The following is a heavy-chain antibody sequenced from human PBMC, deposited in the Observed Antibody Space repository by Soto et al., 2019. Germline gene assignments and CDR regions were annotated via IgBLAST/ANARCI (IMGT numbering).Heavy chain of an antibody. CDR1: GFNFNSYT. J-gene: IGHJ6*02. Sequence: PGGSLRLSCAASGFNFNSYTINWVRQAPGKRLEWLSSISSSGYIFSTDSVRGRFTISRDNAKNSVYLQINSLRAEDTAVYFCARDCSGGSCYPRMDVWGQGITVTVSS. CDR2: ISSSGYI. D-gene: IGHD2-15*01. V-gene: IGHV3-21*01. CDR3: ARDCSGGSCYPRMDV.